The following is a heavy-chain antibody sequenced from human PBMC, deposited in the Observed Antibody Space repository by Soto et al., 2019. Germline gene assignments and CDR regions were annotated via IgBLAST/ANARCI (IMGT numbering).Heavy chain of an antibody. CDR3: ARATPIVYYYYYMDV. J-gene: IGHJ6*03. D-gene: IGHD1-26*01. CDR1: GGSISSGGYY. CDR2: IYYSGST. Sequence: PSETLSLTCTVSGGSISSGGYYWSRIRQHPGKGLEWIGYIYYSGSTYYNTSLKSRVTISVDTSKNQFSLKLSSVTAADTAVYYCARATPIVYYYYYMDVWGKGTTVTVSS. V-gene: IGHV4-31*03.